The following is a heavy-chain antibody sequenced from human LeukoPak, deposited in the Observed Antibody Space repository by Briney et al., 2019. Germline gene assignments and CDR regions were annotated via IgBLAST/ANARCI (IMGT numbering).Heavy chain of an antibody. D-gene: IGHD2-21*01. Sequence: GGSLRLSCAASGFTLGRYSMNWVRQAPGKGREWVSSISSSSSYIYYADSVKGRFTISRDNAKNSLYLQMNSLRAEDTAVYYCARDDTSPFASCGGDCYFDAFDIWGQGTMVTVSS. CDR3: ARDDTSPFASCGGDCYFDAFDI. J-gene: IGHJ3*02. CDR2: ISSSSSYI. V-gene: IGHV3-21*01. CDR1: GFTLGRYS.